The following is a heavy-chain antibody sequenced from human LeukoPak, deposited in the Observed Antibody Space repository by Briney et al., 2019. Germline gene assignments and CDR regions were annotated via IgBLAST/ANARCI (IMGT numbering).Heavy chain of an antibody. D-gene: IGHD2-21*02. Sequence: PGGSLRLSCAASGFTFSSYWMHWVRQAPGKGLVWVSRINSDGCSTSYADSVKGRFTISRDNAKNTLYLQMNSLRAEDTAVYYCARDPSWSEYCGGDCYSLRYYGMDVWGQGTTVTVSS. CDR1: GFTFSSYW. V-gene: IGHV3-74*01. J-gene: IGHJ6*02. CDR3: ARDPSWSEYCGGDCYSLRYYGMDV. CDR2: INSDGCST.